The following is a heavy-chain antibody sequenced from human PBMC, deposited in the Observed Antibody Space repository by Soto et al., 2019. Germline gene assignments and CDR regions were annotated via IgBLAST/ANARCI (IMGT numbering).Heavy chain of an antibody. CDR2: ISYAGSNK. J-gene: IGHJ6*02. D-gene: IGHD3-10*01. V-gene: IGHV3-30*18. CDR3: AKQHATMVRGVILPDYYYGMDV. CDR1: GFTFSSYG. Sequence: QVQLVESGGGVVQPGRSLRLSCAASGFTFSSYGMHWVRQAPGKGLEWVAVISYAGSNKYYADSVKGRFTISRDNSKNTLYLQMNSLRAEDTAVYYCAKQHATMVRGVILPDYYYGMDVWGQGTTVTVSS.